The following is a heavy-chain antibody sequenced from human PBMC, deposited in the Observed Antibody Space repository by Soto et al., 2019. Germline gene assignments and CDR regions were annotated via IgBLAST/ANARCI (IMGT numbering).Heavy chain of an antibody. CDR1: GCTFSSYG. J-gene: IGHJ4*02. CDR3: AKDIGIGGSYYVVDY. CDR2: ISKDGSNK. V-gene: IGHV3-30*18. D-gene: IGHD1-26*01. Sequence: QVQLVESGGGVVQPGRSLRLSCAASGCTFSSYGMHWVRQAPGKGLEWVTVISKDGSNKYYVDSVKGRFTISRDNSKNTLNLQMNSLRAEDAAVHYCAKDIGIGGSYYVVDYWGQGTLVTVSS.